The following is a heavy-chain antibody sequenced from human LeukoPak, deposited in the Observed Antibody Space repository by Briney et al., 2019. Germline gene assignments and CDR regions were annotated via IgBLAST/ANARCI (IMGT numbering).Heavy chain of an antibody. J-gene: IGHJ2*01. CDR3: AKVWAHDGSGNPYWHFDL. D-gene: IGHD3-10*01. Sequence: PGGSLRLSCAASRFTFSSYAMSWVRQAPGKGLEWVSAISGSGGSTYYADSVKGRFTISRDNSKNTLYLQMNSLRAEDTAVYYCAKVWAHDGSGNPYWHFDLWGRGTLVTVSS. CDR1: RFTFSSYA. CDR2: ISGSGGST. V-gene: IGHV3-23*01.